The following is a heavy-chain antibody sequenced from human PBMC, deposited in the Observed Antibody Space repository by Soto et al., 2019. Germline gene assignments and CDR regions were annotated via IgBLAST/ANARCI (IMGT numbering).Heavy chain of an antibody. D-gene: IGHD3-10*01. CDR1: GGSISSYY. V-gene: IGHV4-59*01. CDR3: ARAAGNYYGSGSYYKNYYYYYMDV. Sequence: SETLSLTCTVSGGSISSYYWSWIRQPPGKGLEWIGYIYYSGSTNYNPSLKSRVTISVDTSKNQFSLKLSSVTAADTAVYYCARAAGNYYGSGSYYKNYYYYYMDVWGKGTTVTVSS. J-gene: IGHJ6*03. CDR2: IYYSGST.